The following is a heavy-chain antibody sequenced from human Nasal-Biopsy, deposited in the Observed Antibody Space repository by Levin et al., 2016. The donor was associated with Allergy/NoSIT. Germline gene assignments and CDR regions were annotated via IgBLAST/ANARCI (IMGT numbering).Heavy chain of an antibody. Sequence: SETLSLTCSVSGASLTSYYWTWIRRPPGKGLEWIGYFYVGGITNLNPSLRSRVTLSVDTSRSQFSLKMTSVTASDSAVYYCARQFGWTNYYSGGYFGGEWSFDVWGPGTAVIVSS. D-gene: IGHD2-21*01. V-gene: IGHV4-59*08. CDR1: GASLTSYY. CDR2: FYVGGIT. CDR3: ARQFGWTNYYSGGYFGGEWSFDV. J-gene: IGHJ3*01.